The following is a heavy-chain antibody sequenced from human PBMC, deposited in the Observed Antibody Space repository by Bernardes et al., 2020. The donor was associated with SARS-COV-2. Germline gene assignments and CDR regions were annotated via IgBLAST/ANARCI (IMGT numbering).Heavy chain of an antibody. CDR3: ARGLYCSGGSCYAPGAFDI. CDR1: GGSFSGYY. V-gene: IGHV4-34*01. Sequence: SETLSLTRAVYGGSFSGYYWSWIRQPPGKGLEWIGEINHSGSTNYNPSLKSRVTISVDTSKNQFSLKLSSVTAADTAVYYCARGLYCSGGSCYAPGAFDIWGQGTMVTVYS. J-gene: IGHJ3*02. CDR2: INHSGST. D-gene: IGHD2-15*01.